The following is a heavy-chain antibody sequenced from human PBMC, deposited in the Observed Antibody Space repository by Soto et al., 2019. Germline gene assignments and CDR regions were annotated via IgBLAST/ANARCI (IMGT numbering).Heavy chain of an antibody. CDR1: GFTFSSYG. D-gene: IGHD3-22*01. CDR3: AKPNAYDSSGYSPAAY. J-gene: IGHJ4*02. V-gene: IGHV3-30*18. CDR2: ISYDGSNK. Sequence: PGWSLRLSCAASGFTFSSYGMHWVRQAPGKGLEWVAVISYDGSNKYYADSVKGRFTISRDNSKNTLYLQMNSLRAEDTAVYYCAKPNAYDSSGYSPAAYWGQGTLVTVS.